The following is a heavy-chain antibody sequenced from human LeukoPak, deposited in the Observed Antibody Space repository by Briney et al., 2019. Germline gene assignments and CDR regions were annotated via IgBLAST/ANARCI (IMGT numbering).Heavy chain of an antibody. CDR2: IHRDGRT. V-gene: IGHV4-4*02. Sequence: SGTLSLTCAVSGVSISSSEWWIWVRQPPGQGLEWIGEIHRDGRTRYNPSLKSRVTMSMDHSKNQFSLSVTSVTAADTAIYYCGKTDIYFNPIDYWGPGSLVTVSS. D-gene: IGHD3-9*01. J-gene: IGHJ4*02. CDR3: GKTDIYFNPIDY. CDR1: GVSISSSEW.